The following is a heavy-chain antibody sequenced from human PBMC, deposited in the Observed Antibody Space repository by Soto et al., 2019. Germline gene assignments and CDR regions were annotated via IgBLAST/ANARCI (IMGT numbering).Heavy chain of an antibody. J-gene: IGHJ6*01. Sequence: QVQLVQSGAEVKKPGASVKVSCKASGYTFTSFYMHWVRQAPGQGLEWMGIINHSGTTTDYAQKFQGRVTMTRDTSTSTYYMELXXXXXXXTAVYYCAKPXXAXHYYYGM. V-gene: IGHV1-46*01. CDR1: GYTFTSFY. CDR3: AKPXXAXHYYYGM. CDR2: INHSGTTT.